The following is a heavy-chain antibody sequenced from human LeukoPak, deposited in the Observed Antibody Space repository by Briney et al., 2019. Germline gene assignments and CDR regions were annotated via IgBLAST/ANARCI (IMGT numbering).Heavy chain of an antibody. CDR1: AYTFTFFY. CDR2: INPNSGGT. D-gene: IGHD2-2*01. CDR3: ARALWKYCSSTSCPPGYYYMDV. Sequence: ASVKVSCKASAYTFTFFYMHWVRQAPGQGLEWMGWINPNSGGTNYAQKFQGRVTMTRDTSISTAYMELSRLRSDDTAVYYCARALWKYCSSTSCPPGYYYMDVWGKGTTVTVSS. J-gene: IGHJ6*03. V-gene: IGHV1-2*02.